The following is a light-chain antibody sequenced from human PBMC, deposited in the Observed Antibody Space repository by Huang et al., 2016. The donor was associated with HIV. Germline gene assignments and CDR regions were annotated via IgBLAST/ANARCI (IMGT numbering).Light chain of an antibody. Sequence: EIVLTQAPLSLSVTPGQPASISCKSSQSLLHDDGKTFLYWYLQKPGQSPKLLLYEVYSRFSGVPDRFSGSGSGTDFTLKISRVETEDVGIYYCFQGIHLLYTFGQGTKLEIK. CDR2: EVY. CDR3: FQGIHLLYT. J-gene: IGKJ2*01. CDR1: QSLLHDDGKTF. V-gene: IGKV2-29*02.